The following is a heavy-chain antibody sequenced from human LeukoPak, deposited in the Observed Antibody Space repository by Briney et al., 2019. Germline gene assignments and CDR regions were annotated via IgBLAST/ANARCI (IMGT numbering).Heavy chain of an antibody. CDR2: INHSGST. D-gene: IGHD6-13*01. Sequence: SETLSLTCAVYGGPFSGYYWSWIRQPPGKGLEWIGEINHSGSTNYNPSLKSRVTISVDTSKNQFSLKLSSVTAADTAVYYCARGFYSSSWYFSPKFDYWGQGTLVTVSS. V-gene: IGHV4-34*01. CDR1: GGPFSGYY. J-gene: IGHJ4*02. CDR3: ARGFYSSSWYFSPKFDY.